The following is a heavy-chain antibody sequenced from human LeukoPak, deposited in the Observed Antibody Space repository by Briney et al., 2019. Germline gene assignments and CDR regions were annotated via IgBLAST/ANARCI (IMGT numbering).Heavy chain of an antibody. Sequence: PSETLSLTCAVSGGSISSSNWWSWVRQPPGKGLEWIGEIYHSGSTNYNPSLKSRVTISVDKSKNQFSLKLSSVTAADTAVYYCARDSLPDWLHAFDIWGQGTMVTVSS. CDR2: IYHSGST. V-gene: IGHV4-4*02. CDR3: ARDSLPDWLHAFDI. CDR1: GGSISSSNW. J-gene: IGHJ3*02. D-gene: IGHD3-9*01.